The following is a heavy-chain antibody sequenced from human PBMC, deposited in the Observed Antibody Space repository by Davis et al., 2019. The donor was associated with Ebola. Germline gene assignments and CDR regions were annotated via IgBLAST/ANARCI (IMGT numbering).Heavy chain of an antibody. D-gene: IGHD3-22*01. CDR1: GYTFTSYG. CDR2: ISAYNGNT. CDR3: ARSVTMIVVVTHFDY. J-gene: IGHJ4*02. V-gene: IGHV1-18*01. Sequence: AASVKVSCKASGYTFTSYGISWVRQAPGQGLEWMGWISAYNGNTNYAQKLQGRVTMTTDTSTSTAYMELSSLRSEDTAVYYCARSVTMIVVVTHFDYWGQGTLVTVSS.